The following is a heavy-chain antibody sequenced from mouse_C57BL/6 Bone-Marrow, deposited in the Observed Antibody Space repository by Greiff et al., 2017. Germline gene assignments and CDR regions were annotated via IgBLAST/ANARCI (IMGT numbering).Heavy chain of an antibody. J-gene: IGHJ4*01. CDR1: GFTFSSYG. Sequence: EVQVVESGGDLVKPGGSLKLSCAASGFTFSSYGMSWVRQTPDKRLEWVATISSGGSYTYYPDSVKGRFTISRDNAKNTLYLQMSSLKSEDTAMYYCASPEGYYDAMDYWGQGTSVTVSS. CDR2: ISSGGSYT. CDR3: ASPEGYYDAMDY. V-gene: IGHV5-6*01.